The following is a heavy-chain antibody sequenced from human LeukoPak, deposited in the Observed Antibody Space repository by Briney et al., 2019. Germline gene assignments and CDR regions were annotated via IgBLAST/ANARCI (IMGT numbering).Heavy chain of an antibody. V-gene: IGHV1-2*04. CDR1: GGTFSSYA. D-gene: IGHD2-15*01. CDR3: ATDTNRYCSGGSCHWFDP. Sequence: GASVKVSCKASGGTFSSYAISRVRQAPGQGLEWMGWINPNSGGTNYAQKFQGWVTMTRDTSISTAYMELSRLRSDDTAVYYCATDTNRYCSGGSCHWFDPWGQGTLVTVSS. J-gene: IGHJ5*02. CDR2: INPNSGGT.